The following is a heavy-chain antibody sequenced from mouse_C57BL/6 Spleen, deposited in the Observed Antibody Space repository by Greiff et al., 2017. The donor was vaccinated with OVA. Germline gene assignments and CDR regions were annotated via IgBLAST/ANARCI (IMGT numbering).Heavy chain of an antibody. CDR1: GYTFTSYG. D-gene: IGHD1-1*01. V-gene: IGHV1-81*01. CDR3: ARRANYYGSSQGYFDV. Sequence: VQLQQSGAELARPGASVKLSCKASGYTFTSYGISWVKQRTGQGLEWIGEIYPRSGNTYYNEKFKGKATLTADKSSSTAYMELRSLTSEDSAVYFCARRANYYGSSQGYFDVWGTGTTVTVSS. J-gene: IGHJ1*03. CDR2: IYPRSGNT.